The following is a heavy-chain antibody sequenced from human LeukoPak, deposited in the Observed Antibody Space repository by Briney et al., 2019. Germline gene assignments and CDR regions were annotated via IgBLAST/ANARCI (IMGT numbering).Heavy chain of an antibody. CDR3: AKDYYDSSGYYPLYYFDY. J-gene: IGHJ4*02. CDR2: ISSSGSAI. V-gene: IGHV3-11*04. D-gene: IGHD3-22*01. Sequence: GGSLRLSCAASGFTFSDYYMSWIRQAPGKGLEWVSYISSSGSAIYYADSVKGRFTISRDNAKNSLYLQMNSLRAEDTAVYYCAKDYYDSSGYYPLYYFDYWGQGTLVTVSS. CDR1: GFTFSDYY.